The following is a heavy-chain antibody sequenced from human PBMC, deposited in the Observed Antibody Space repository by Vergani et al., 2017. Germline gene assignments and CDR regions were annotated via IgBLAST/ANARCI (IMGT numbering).Heavy chain of an antibody. V-gene: IGHV3-30*03. J-gene: IGHJ6*03. CDR3: ARDLYMDV. CDR2: ISYDGSNK. Sequence: QVQLVESGGGVVQPGRSLRLSCEASGFIFSNYGMHWVRQAPGKGLEWVAVISYDGSNKYYADSVKGRFTISRDNSKNTLYLQMNSLRAEDTAVYYCARDLYMDVWGKGTTVTVSS. CDR1: GFIFSNYG.